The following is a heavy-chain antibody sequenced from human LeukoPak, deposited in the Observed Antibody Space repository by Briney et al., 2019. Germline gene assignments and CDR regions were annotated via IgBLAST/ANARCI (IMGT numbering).Heavy chain of an antibody. CDR2: IKQDGSEK. CDR1: GFTFSSYW. D-gene: IGHD3-10*01. CDR3: ARDRVTMVRGVILGYYFDY. J-gene: IGHJ4*02. V-gene: IGHV3-7*01. Sequence: GGSLRLSCAASGFTFSSYWMSWVRQAPGKGLEWVANIKQDGSEKYYVDSVKGRFTISRDNAKNSLYLQMNSLRAEDTAVCYCARDRVTMVRGVILGYYFDYWGQGTLVTVSS.